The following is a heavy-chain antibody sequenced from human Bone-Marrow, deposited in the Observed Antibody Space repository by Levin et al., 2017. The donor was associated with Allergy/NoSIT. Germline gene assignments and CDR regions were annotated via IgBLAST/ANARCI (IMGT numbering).Heavy chain of an antibody. V-gene: IGHV1-8*01. CDR2: MNPKTHNR. J-gene: IGHJ5*02. Sequence: PGGSLRLSCRASGYNFDSYDINWVRQAPGRGLEWMGWMNPKTHNRDTAQRFKATVTLTTDASVTTAYMELNNLTSEDTAIYYCARAHVELAPGTGKFDPWGQGTLVRVSS. CDR3: ARAHVELAPGTGKFDP. CDR1: GYNFDSYD. D-gene: IGHD1-14*01.